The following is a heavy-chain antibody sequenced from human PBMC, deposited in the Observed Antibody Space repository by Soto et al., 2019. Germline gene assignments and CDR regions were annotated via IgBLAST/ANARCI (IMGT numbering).Heavy chain of an antibody. CDR1: GGTFSSYA. J-gene: IGHJ6*02. D-gene: IGHD3-10*01. V-gene: IGHV1-69*06. CDR2: IIPISGTA. Sequence: QVQLVQSGAEVKKPGSSVKVSCKASGGTFSSYAISWVRQAPGQGLEWMGGIIPISGTANYAQKFQGRVTITADKSTSTAYMELSSVSSDDTAVYDCARVAGRIGMDVWGQGTTVTVSS. CDR3: ARVAGRIGMDV.